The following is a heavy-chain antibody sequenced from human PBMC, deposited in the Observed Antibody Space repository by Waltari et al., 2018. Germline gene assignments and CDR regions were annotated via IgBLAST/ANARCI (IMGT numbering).Heavy chain of an antibody. CDR2: ISGSGGST. Sequence: EVQLVESGGGLVQPGGSLRLSCAASGFTFRSYAMSWVRQAPGKGLEWVSAISGSGGSTYYADSVKGRFTISRDNSKNTLYLQMNSLRAEDTAVYYCPLAYCSSTSCSIWGQGTMVTVSS. CDR3: PLAYCSSTSCSI. J-gene: IGHJ3*02. D-gene: IGHD2-2*01. CDR1: GFTFRSYA. V-gene: IGHV3-23*04.